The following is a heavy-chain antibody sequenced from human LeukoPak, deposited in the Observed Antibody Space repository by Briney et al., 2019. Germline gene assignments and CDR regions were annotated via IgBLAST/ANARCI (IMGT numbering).Heavy chain of an antibody. Sequence: SETLSLTCTVSGDSISSGSLYWAWIRQPPGKGLEWIGSIYYSGSTQYNPSLQSRVTISIDMSKNQFSLRLSSVTAMDTAVYYCARVSGATITTFYGIDVWGQGTTVTVS. CDR1: GDSISSGSLY. D-gene: IGHD4-11*01. J-gene: IGHJ6*02. CDR2: IYYSGST. V-gene: IGHV4-39*07. CDR3: ARVSGATITTFYGIDV.